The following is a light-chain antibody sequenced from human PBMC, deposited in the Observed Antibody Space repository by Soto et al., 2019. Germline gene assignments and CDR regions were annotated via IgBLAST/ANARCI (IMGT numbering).Light chain of an antibody. CDR3: QQRSKWPRT. V-gene: IGKV3-11*01. J-gene: IGKJ2*01. Sequence: EIVLTQSPATLSLSPGERATLCCWASQMVSNYLAWYQQKPGQAPRLLIYDASNRATGIPARISGSGSGIDFTLTISSLEPEDFAVYYCQQRSKWPRTFGQGTKLEIK. CDR1: QMVSNY. CDR2: DAS.